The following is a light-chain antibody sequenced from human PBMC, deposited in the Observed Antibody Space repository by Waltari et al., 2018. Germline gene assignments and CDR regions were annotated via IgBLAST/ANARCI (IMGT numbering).Light chain of an antibody. Sequence: CRASQNVSIFLAGYQHKPGQAPRLIIYDVDNRATGIPPRFSGSGSGTDFTLTISRFESEDSAVYSCQQRSIWPPITFGQGTRLEIK. V-gene: IGKV3-11*01. J-gene: IGKJ5*01. CDR1: QNVSIF. CDR3: QQRSIWPPIT. CDR2: DVD.